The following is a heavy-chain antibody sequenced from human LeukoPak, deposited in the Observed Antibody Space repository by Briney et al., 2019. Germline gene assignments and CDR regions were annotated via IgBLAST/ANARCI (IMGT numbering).Heavy chain of an antibody. CDR2: IYYIGST. J-gene: IGHJ3*01. Sequence: SETLSLTCTVSGDSVSRSSYYWTWIRQPPGKGLEWIGYIYYIGSTNYNPSLRSRLTMSVDTSKNQFSLRLSSVIAADTAVYYCARVPGGGTAANWGQGTMVTVSS. CDR1: GDSVSRSSYY. V-gene: IGHV4-61*01. D-gene: IGHD1-7*01. CDR3: ARVPGGGTAAN.